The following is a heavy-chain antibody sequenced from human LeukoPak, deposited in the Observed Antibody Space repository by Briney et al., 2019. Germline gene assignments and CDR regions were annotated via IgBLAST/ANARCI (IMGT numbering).Heavy chain of an antibody. CDR3: ARDLRRGRSSWYLPGGDY. D-gene: IGHD6-13*01. V-gene: IGHV1-18*01. CDR2: INTYNANT. J-gene: IGHJ4*02. CDR1: GYTFTSYG. Sequence: ASVKVSCKTSGYTFTSYGISWVRQAPGQGLEWMGWINTYNANTNYAQKLQGRVTMTTDTSTNTAYMELRSLRSDDTAVYYCARDLRRGRSSWYLPGGDYWGQGTLVTVSS.